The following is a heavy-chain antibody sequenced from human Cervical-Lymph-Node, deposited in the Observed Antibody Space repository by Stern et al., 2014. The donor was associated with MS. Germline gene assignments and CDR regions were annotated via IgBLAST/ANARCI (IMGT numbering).Heavy chain of an antibody. CDR2: VIPTFNTA. CDR3: AKDPPLGVLLEGGYKYFDVDV. CDR1: GGTLSSLS. D-gene: IGHD3-3*01. Sequence: QVQLVESGAEVKKPGSSVKVSCKASGGTLSSLSISWVRQAPGQGLEWMGGVIPTFNTAAYAQKFQDRVTITADKSMNTVYMELSSLRPEDTAVYYCAKDPPLGVLLEGGYKYFDVDVWGQGTTVTVSS. J-gene: IGHJ6*02. V-gene: IGHV1-69*06.